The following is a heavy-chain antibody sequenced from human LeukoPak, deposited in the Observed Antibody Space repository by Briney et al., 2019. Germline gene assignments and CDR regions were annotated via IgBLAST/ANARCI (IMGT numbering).Heavy chain of an antibody. V-gene: IGHV1-8*02. Sequence: ASVKVSCKASGYTFTSYDINWVRQATGQGLEWMGWMNPNSGNTGYAQKFQGRVTMTRDTSTSTVYMELSSLRSEDTAVYYCARDLTVQDIASFIDYWGQGTLVTVSS. CDR1: GYTFTSYD. J-gene: IGHJ4*02. CDR3: ARDLTVQDIASFIDY. D-gene: IGHD2-15*01. CDR2: MNPNSGNT.